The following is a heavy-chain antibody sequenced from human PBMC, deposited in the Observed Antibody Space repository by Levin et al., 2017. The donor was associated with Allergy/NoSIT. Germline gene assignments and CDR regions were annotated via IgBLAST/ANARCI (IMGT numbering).Heavy chain of an antibody. Sequence: GGSLRLSCAGSGFTFSNFGMNWVRQAPGKGLEWVSAISNSGITTYYADSVKGRFTISRDNARNTLYLQMDGLSAEDTAVYSCAKEMGHRLPFDYWGRGTLVTVSS. J-gene: IGHJ4*02. CDR3: AKEMGHRLPFDY. CDR1: GFTFSNFG. CDR2: ISNSGITT. D-gene: IGHD1-26*01. V-gene: IGHV3-23*01.